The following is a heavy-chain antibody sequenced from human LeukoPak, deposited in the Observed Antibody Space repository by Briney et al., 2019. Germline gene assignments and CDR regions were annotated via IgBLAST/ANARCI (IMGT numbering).Heavy chain of an antibody. CDR1: GFTFSSYA. D-gene: IGHD3-16*01. J-gene: IGHJ4*02. CDR2: ISYDGSNK. V-gene: IGHV3-30-3*01. Sequence: PGGSLRLSCAASGFTFSSYAMHWVRQAPGKGLEWVAVISYDGSNKYYADSVKGRFTISRDNSKNTLYLQMNSLRAEDTAVYYCARDLRLGYDYGLDYWGQGTLVTVSS. CDR3: ARDLRLGYDYGLDY.